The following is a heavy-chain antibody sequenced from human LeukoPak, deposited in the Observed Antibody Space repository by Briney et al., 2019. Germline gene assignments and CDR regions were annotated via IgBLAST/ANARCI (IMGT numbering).Heavy chain of an antibody. D-gene: IGHD3-16*01. CDR2: ISGSGGST. Sequence: GSLRLSCAASGFTFSSYAMSWVRQAPGKGLEWVSAISGSGGSTYYADSVKGRFTISRDNSKNTLYLQMNSLRAEDTAVYYCAKGGVRLGDLLLYKNWFDPGGEGTRVTVPS. CDR3: AKGGVRLGDLLLYKNWFDP. J-gene: IGHJ5*02. V-gene: IGHV3-23*01. CDR1: GFTFSSYA.